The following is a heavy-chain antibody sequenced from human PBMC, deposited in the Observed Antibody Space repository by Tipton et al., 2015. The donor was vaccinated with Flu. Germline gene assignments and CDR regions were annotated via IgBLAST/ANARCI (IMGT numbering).Heavy chain of an antibody. V-gene: IGHV4-4*07. J-gene: IGHJ4*02. CDR1: GASLSSYY. D-gene: IGHD3-10*01. CDR2: THTKGVT. CDR3: ARGSGSGTFMIFDL. Sequence: TLSLTCTVSGASLSSYYWSWIRQPAGKGLEWVGRTHTKGVTRYNPSLNSRVTMSMDASKQQFSLKLSSVTAADTAVYYCARGSGSGTFMIFDLWGQGTLVTVSS.